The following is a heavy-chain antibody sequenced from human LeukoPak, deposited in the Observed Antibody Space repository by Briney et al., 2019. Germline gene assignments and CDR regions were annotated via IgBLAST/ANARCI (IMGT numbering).Heavy chain of an antibody. D-gene: IGHD6-19*01. Sequence: SETLSLTCTVSGSSISSSSYYWGWIRQPPGKGLEWIGSIYYSGSTYYNPSLKSRVTISVDTSKNQFSLKLSSVTAADTAVYYCARGIAVAGNDAFDIWGQGTMVTVSS. J-gene: IGHJ3*02. V-gene: IGHV4-39*01. CDR1: GSSISSSSYY. CDR3: ARGIAVAGNDAFDI. CDR2: IYYSGST.